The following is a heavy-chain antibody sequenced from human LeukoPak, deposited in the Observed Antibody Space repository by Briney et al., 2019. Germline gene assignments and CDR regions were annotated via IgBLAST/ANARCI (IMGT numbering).Heavy chain of an antibody. Sequence: ASVKVSCKVSGYTLTELSMHWVRQAPGKGLEWMGGFDPEDGETIYAQKFQGRVTMTEDTSTDTAYMELNSLRSEDTAVYYCATRSKNYYYYGMDVWGQGTTVTVSS. CDR3: ATRSKNYYYYGMDV. CDR1: GYTLTELS. CDR2: FDPEDGET. J-gene: IGHJ6*02. V-gene: IGHV1-24*01.